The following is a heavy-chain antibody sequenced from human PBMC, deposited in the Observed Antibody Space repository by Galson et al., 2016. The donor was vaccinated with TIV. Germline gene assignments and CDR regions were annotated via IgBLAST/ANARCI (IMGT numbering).Heavy chain of an antibody. Sequence: LRLSCAASGFTFGSYGMHWVRHGPGKALEWLAFVSFDRSDTTYADSVKGRFTVSRDSSKNTLYLQLNILRPEDTAVYYCARVTMIRGTLDYWGQGTLVTVSS. V-gene: IGHV3-30*03. CDR1: GFTFGSYG. CDR3: ARVTMIRGTLDY. J-gene: IGHJ4*02. CDR2: VSFDRSDT. D-gene: IGHD3-10*01.